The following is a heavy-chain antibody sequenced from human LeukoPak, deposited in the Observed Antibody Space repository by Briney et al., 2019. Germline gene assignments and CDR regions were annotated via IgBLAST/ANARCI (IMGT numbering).Heavy chain of an antibody. CDR3: ASSNLGSLGQFDP. V-gene: IGHV4-59*01. Sequence: PSETLSLTCTVSGGSISGSYWGWIRQPPGKGPEWIGYIHYSGSATYNPSLKNRVTMSLDISKNQFSLKLTSVTAADTAVYYCASSNLGSLGQFDPWGQGTLVTVSS. CDR1: GGSISGSY. D-gene: IGHD3-10*01. CDR2: IHYSGSA. J-gene: IGHJ5*02.